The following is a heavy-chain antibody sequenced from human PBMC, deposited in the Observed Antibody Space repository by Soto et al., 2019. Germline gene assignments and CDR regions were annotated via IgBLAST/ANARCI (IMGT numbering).Heavy chain of an antibody. V-gene: IGHV4-59*01. Sequence: SETLSLTCTVSGGSISSYYWSWIRQPPGKGLEWIGYIYYSGSTNYNPSLKSRVTISVDTSKNQFSLKLSSVTAADTAVYYCARYYYDSSGYYYYGMDVWGQGATVTVSS. CDR2: IYYSGST. CDR3: ARYYYDSSGYYYYGMDV. D-gene: IGHD3-22*01. J-gene: IGHJ6*02. CDR1: GGSISSYY.